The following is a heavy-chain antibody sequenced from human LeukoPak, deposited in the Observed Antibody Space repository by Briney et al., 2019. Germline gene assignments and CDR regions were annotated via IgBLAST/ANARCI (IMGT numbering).Heavy chain of an antibody. Sequence: PSETLSLTCTVSGGSISSYYWSWIRQPAGKGLEWIGRIYTSGSTNYNPSLKSRVTMSVDTSKNQFSLKLSSVTAADTAVYYCARDGASSSSWYSYYYYYMDVWGKGTTVTISS. CDR3: ARDGASSSSWYSYYYYYMDV. D-gene: IGHD6-13*01. CDR1: GGSISSYY. J-gene: IGHJ6*03. V-gene: IGHV4-4*07. CDR2: IYTSGST.